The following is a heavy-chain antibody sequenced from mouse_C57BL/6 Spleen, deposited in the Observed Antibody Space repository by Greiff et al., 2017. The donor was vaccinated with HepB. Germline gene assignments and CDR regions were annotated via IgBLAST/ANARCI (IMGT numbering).Heavy chain of an antibody. J-gene: IGHJ1*03. CDR2: IYPRSGNT. D-gene: IGHD1-1*01. Sequence: VQLQESGAELARPGASVKLSCKASGYTFTSYGISWVKQRTGQGLEWIGEIYPRSGNTYYNEKFKGKATLTADKSSSTAYMELHSLTSEDSAVYFCASSPITTVVARGYFDVWGTGTTVTVSS. V-gene: IGHV1-81*01. CDR3: ASSPITTVVARGYFDV. CDR1: GYTFTSYG.